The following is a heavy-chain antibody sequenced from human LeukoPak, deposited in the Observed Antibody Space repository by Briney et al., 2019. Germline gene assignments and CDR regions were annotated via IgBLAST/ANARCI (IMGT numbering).Heavy chain of an antibody. CDR3: APSGWASSNWFDP. CDR1: GGTFSSYA. J-gene: IGHJ5*02. D-gene: IGHD3-3*01. CDR2: IIPIFGTA. Sequence: ASVKVSWKASGGTFSSYAISWVRQAPGQGLEWMGGIIPIFGTANYAQKFQGRVTITADESTSTAYMELSSLRSEDTAVYYCAPSGWASSNWFDPWGQGTLVTVSS. V-gene: IGHV1-69*13.